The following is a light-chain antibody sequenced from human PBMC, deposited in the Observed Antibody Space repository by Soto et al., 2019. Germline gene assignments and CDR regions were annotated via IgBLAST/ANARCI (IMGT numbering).Light chain of an antibody. J-gene: IGLJ3*02. CDR3: QTWGTGGV. V-gene: IGLV4-69*01. CDR1: SGHSSYA. CDR2: LNSDGSH. Sequence: QLVLTQSPSASASLGASVKLTCTLSSGHSSYAIAWHQQQPEKGPRYLMKLNSDGSHSKGDGIPDRFSGSSSGAERYLTISSLQSEDEADYYCQTWGTGGVFDGGTKVTVL.